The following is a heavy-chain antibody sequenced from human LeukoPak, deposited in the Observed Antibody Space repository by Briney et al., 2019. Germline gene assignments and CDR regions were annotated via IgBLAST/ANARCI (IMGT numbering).Heavy chain of an antibody. V-gene: IGHV3-49*03. CDR3: TRDGTLWFGELPDY. Sequence: GGSLRLSCTASGFTLGDYAMSWFRQAPGKGLEWVGFIRSKAYGGTTEYAASVKGRFTISRDDSKSIAYLQMNSLKTEDTAVYYCTRDGTLWFGELPDYWGQGTLVTVSS. CDR2: IRSKAYGGTT. J-gene: IGHJ4*02. D-gene: IGHD3-10*01. CDR1: GFTLGDYA.